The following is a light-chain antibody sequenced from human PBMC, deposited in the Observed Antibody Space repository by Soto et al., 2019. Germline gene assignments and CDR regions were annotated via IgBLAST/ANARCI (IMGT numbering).Light chain of an antibody. Sequence: DIQMTQSPSTLSGSVGDRVTITCRASQTISSWLVWYQQKPGKAPKLLIYKASNLKSGVPSRFSGSGSGTKFTLTISSLQPDDFATYYCQHYNNYSEAFGQGTKVELK. J-gene: IGKJ1*01. CDR3: QHYNNYSEA. CDR2: KAS. V-gene: IGKV1-5*03. CDR1: QTISSW.